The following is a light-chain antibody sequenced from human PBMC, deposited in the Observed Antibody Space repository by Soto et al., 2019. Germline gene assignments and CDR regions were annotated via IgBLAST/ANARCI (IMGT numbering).Light chain of an antibody. J-gene: IGLJ1*01. CDR3: QSYDTSLSALYV. V-gene: IGLV1-40*01. CDR2: GNN. Sequence: QSVLTQPPSVPGAPGQRVTISCTGGSSNIGAGSDVHWYQQLPGTAPKLLIYGNNNRPSGVPDRFSGSKSGTSASLAITGLQAEDEADYYCQSYDTSLSALYVFGTGTKVTVL. CDR1: SSNIGAGSD.